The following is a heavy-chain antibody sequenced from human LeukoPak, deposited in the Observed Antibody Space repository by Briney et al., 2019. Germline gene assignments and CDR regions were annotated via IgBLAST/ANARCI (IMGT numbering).Heavy chain of an antibody. D-gene: IGHD6-19*01. CDR2: INHRGST. Sequence: SETLSLTCAVYGGSFSGYYWSWIHQPPGKGLEWIGEINHRGSTNYNPPLKSRLTISKDKFKNQFSLKLTSVTVADTAVYFCARVKAVAGTLPHLLDYWGQGTLVTVSS. J-gene: IGHJ4*01. V-gene: IGHV4-34*01. CDR1: GGSFSGYY. CDR3: ARVKAVAGTLPHLLDY.